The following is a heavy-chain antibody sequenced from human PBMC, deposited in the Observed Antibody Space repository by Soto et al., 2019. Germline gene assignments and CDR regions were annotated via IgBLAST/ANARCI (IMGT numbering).Heavy chain of an antibody. CDR3: VRDRRDASMLGSRYYGMDV. CDR1: GFTFSRYW. CDR2: IKSDGSST. J-gene: IGHJ6*02. Sequence: GGSLRLSCAASGFTFSRYWMHWVRQAPGKGLVWVSRIKSDGSSTNYADSVKGRFTISRDNAKNTLYLQMNSLRAEDTAVYYCVRDRRDASMLGSRYYGMDVWGQGTTVTVSS. D-gene: IGHD3-10*02. V-gene: IGHV3-74*01.